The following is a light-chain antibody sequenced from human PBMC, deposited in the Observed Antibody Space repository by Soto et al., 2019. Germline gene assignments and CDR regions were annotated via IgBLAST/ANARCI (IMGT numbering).Light chain of an antibody. Sequence: ERAMTQSPATLSVSPGERATLSCRASLSINSNLAWYQQKPGQAPRLLIYGASTRATGIPARFSGSGSGTEFTLTISSLQSEDFAVYYCQPYNNWPFTFGPGTKVDIK. J-gene: IGKJ3*01. CDR2: GAS. CDR3: QPYNNWPFT. CDR1: LSINSN. V-gene: IGKV3-15*01.